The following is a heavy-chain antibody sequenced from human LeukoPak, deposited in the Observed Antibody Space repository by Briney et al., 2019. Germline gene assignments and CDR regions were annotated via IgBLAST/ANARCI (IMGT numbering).Heavy chain of an antibody. CDR2: ISDPLSGSET. D-gene: IGHD3-10*01. CDR3: AKGYYYGSGSYYPSDY. CDR1: GFTFSSYT. V-gene: IGHV3-23*01. Sequence: PGGSLRLSCAASGFTFSSYTMNWVRQALGQGLEWVSTISDPLSGSETHYADSVQGRFTISRDDSQNMVYLQMNSLRAEDTAVYYCAKGYYYGSGSYYPSDYWGQGTLVTVSS. J-gene: IGHJ4*02.